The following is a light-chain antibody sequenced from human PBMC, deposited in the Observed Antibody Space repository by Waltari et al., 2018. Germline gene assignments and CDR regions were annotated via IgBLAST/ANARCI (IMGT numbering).Light chain of an antibody. CDR3: QQYNNWLALT. CDR2: GAS. J-gene: IGKJ4*01. V-gene: IGKV3-15*01. CDR1: QSVSSN. Sequence: ELVLTQPPPTLSVSPGERATRPCRASQSVSSNLAWYQQKPGQAPRFLIYGASTRGTGIPARFSGSGSGTEFTLTISSMQSEDFAVYYCQQYNNWLALTFGGGTKVEIK.